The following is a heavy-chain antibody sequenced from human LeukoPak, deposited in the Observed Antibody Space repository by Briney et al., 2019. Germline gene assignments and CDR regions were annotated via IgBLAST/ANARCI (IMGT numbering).Heavy chain of an antibody. V-gene: IGHV3-21*06. CDR3: ARARRTAMLRNSFMDV. D-gene: IGHD5-18*01. Sequence: GGSLRLSCAASGFTFSSYTMNWVRQAPGKGLEWVSSISSSSNYIYYANSVKGRFTISRDNAKNSLYLQMNSLRAEDTAVYYCARARRTAMLRNSFMDVWGMGTTVTVSS. CDR1: GFTFSSYT. J-gene: IGHJ6*03. CDR2: ISSSSNYI.